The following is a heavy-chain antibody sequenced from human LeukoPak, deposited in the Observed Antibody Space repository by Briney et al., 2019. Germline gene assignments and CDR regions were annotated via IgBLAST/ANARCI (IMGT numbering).Heavy chain of an antibody. CDR1: GYTFTGYY. CDR2: INPNNGAT. J-gene: IGHJ4*02. V-gene: IGHV1-2*06. D-gene: IGHD1-26*01. Sequence: ASVKVSCKASGYTFTGYYMHWVRQAPGQGLEWMGRINPNNGATNYAQKFQGRVTITGDTSISTAYMELSSLRSDDTAVYYCTRESGSCHGNDYWGQGTLVTVSS. CDR3: TRESGSCHGNDY.